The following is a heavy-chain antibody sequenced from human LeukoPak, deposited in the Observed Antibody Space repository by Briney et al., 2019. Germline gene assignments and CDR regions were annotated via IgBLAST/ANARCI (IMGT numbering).Heavy chain of an antibody. J-gene: IGHJ3*02. CDR1: GFTFSSYW. CDR3: ARDHLGAVARDAFDI. V-gene: IGHV3-74*01. Sequence: GGSLRLSCAASGFTFSSYWMHWVRQAPGKGLVWVSRINSDGSSTSYADSVKGRFTISRDNAKNSLYLQMNSLRAEDTAVYYCARDHLGAVARDAFDIWGQGTMVTVSS. D-gene: IGHD6-19*01. CDR2: INSDGSST.